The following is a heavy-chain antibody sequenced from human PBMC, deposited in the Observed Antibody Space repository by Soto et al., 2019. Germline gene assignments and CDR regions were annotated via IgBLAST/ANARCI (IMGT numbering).Heavy chain of an antibody. CDR3: ARVAPYYDSSGYSFHFDY. CDR2: INPNSGGT. Sequence: ASVKVSCKASGYTFTGYYMHWVRQAPGQGLEWMGWINPNSGGTNYAQKFQGWVTMTRDTSISTAYMELSRLRSDDTAVYYCARVAPYYDSSGYSFHFDYWGQGTLVTVYS. J-gene: IGHJ4*02. D-gene: IGHD3-22*01. CDR1: GYTFTGYY. V-gene: IGHV1-2*04.